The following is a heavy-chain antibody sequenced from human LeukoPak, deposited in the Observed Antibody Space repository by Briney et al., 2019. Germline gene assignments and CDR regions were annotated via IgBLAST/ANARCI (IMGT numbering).Heavy chain of an antibody. Sequence: SQTLSLTCSVSSGSISSGTYYWSWIRQPAGKGLEWIGRIYTSGSTNYNPSLESRVTISVDTSKNQFSLNLSSVTTADTAVYYCARYSTAGYYFDYWGQGTLVTVSS. V-gene: IGHV4-61*02. CDR1: SGSISSGTYY. CDR3: ARYSTAGYYFDY. D-gene: IGHD5-18*01. J-gene: IGHJ4*02. CDR2: IYTSGST.